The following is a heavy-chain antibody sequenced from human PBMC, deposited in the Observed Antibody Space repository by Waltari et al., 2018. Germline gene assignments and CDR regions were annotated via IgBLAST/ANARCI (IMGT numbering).Heavy chain of an antibody. Sequence: QVQLQQWGAGLLKPAETLSLTCAVYGGSFTDYWWTWVRQSPGKGLGWCGEITHSGATNYSPSLKSRLTISLDTSTNHLSLRLNSVTAADTGVYFCARDSEMGAVFDIWGQGTVVTVSS. CDR2: ITHSGAT. V-gene: IGHV4-34*01. CDR1: GGSFTDYW. D-gene: IGHD3-16*01. J-gene: IGHJ3*02. CDR3: ARDSEMGAVFDI.